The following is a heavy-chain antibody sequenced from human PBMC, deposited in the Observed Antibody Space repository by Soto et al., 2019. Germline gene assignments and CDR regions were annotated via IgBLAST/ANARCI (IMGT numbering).Heavy chain of an antibody. Sequence: QLQLQESGPGLVKPSETLSLTCTVSGDSIISSDFYWGWVRQPPGKGLEWIGSIFYLGSSYYNPSLKSRFTMSVDTSKNQFSLRLRSVTAADTALYFCARHSLALRKNNWFDPWGQGIMVTVSS. J-gene: IGHJ5*02. V-gene: IGHV4-39*01. CDR3: ARHSLALRKNNWFDP. D-gene: IGHD3-3*02. CDR1: GDSIISSDFY. CDR2: IFYLGSS.